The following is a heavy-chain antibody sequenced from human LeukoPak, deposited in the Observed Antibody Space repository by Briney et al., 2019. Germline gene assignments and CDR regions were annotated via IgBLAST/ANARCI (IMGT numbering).Heavy chain of an antibody. CDR2: IRYDGSLK. D-gene: IGHD3-22*01. Sequence: GGSLRLSCVASGFTLSSYAMHWVRQAPGKGLEWVAFIRYDGSLKNYADSVKGRFTISRDNSKNTLYLQMNSPRGDDTAVYYCANLPLYDSSGPEDYWGQGTLVTVSS. J-gene: IGHJ4*02. V-gene: IGHV3-30*02. CDR1: GFTLSSYA. CDR3: ANLPLYDSSGPEDY.